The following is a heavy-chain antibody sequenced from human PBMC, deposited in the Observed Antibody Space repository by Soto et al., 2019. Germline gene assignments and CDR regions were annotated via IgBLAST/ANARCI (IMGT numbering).Heavy chain of an antibody. D-gene: IGHD7-27*01. V-gene: IGHV1-3*01. CDR1: GYTFSSYA. CDR2: INAGYGNT. Sequence: ASVKVSCKASGYTFSSYAMHWVRQAPGQRLEWMGWINAGYGNTKSSQKFQDRVTTSRDTSASTAYMELTSLRSEDTAVYYCARDTGDGTFDFWGQGTLVTVSS. CDR3: ARDTGDGTFDF. J-gene: IGHJ4*02.